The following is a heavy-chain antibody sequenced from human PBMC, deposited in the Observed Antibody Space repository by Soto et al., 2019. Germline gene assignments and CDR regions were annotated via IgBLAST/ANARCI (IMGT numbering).Heavy chain of an antibody. J-gene: IGHJ4*01. V-gene: IGHV3-23*01. Sequence: PXESLRLNCAASGFTVSSYARSWVRQAPGKGLEWVSGITGSGATTYYADSVKGRFTISGDNSKNTLFLQMNSLRPEDTAVYYCANKGKVAVPAYYFDYSGQGTPGTV. CDR1: GFTVSSYA. D-gene: IGHD6-19*01. CDR2: ITGSGATT. CDR3: ANKGKVAVPAYYFDY.